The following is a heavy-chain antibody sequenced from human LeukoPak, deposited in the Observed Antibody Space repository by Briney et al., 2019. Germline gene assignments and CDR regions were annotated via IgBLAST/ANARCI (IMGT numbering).Heavy chain of an antibody. CDR2: IYYSGTT. CDR3: ARALGTGWSQKD. CDR1: GGSISSGDFY. D-gene: IGHD6-19*01. Sequence: SQTLSLTCTVSGGSISSGDFYWSWIRQHPGKGLEWIGYIYYSGTTYYSPSLKSRVTISLDTTKNQFSLKLSSVTAADTAVYYCARALGTGWSQKDWGQGTLVTVSS. J-gene: IGHJ4*02. V-gene: IGHV4-31*03.